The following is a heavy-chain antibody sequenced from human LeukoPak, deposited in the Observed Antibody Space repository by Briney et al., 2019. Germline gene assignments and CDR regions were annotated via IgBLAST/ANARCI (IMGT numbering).Heavy chain of an antibody. J-gene: IGHJ4*02. CDR1: GGSFSGYY. CDR3: ARSAALDCSSTSCYGYFDY. CDR2: INHSGST. D-gene: IGHD2-2*01. Sequence: SETLSLTCAVYGGSFSGYYWSWIRQPPGKGLEWIGEINHSGSTNYNPSLKSRVTISVDTSKNQFSLKLSSVTAADTAVYYCARSAALDCSSTSCYGYFDYWGQGTLDTVSS. V-gene: IGHV4-34*01.